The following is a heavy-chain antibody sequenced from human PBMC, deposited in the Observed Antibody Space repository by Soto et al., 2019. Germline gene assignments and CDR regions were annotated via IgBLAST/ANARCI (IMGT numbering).Heavy chain of an antibody. CDR1: AYSFASYW. CDR2: IDPSDSYT. V-gene: IGHV5-10-1*01. D-gene: IGHD6-13*01. Sequence: RDYPKISSRVSAYSFASYWILLVRTMPGKGLEWMGRIDPSDSYTNYSPSFQGHVTISADKSISTAYLQWSSLKASDTAMYYCASPIYSSSWYAGVWGQGTTVTVSS. J-gene: IGHJ6*02. CDR3: ASPIYSSSWYAGV.